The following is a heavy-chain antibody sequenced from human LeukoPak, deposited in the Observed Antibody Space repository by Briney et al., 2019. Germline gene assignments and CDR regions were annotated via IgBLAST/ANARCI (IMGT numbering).Heavy chain of an antibody. Sequence: SETLSLTCTVSGGSISSGDYYWSWLRQPPGKGLEWIGYIYYSGSTNYNPSLKSRVTISVDTSKNQFSLKLSSVTAADTAVYYCAKLDGQQLVQDWGQGTLVTVSS. J-gene: IGHJ4*02. D-gene: IGHD6-13*01. CDR3: AKLDGQQLVQD. V-gene: IGHV4-61*08. CDR2: IYYSGST. CDR1: GGSISSGDYY.